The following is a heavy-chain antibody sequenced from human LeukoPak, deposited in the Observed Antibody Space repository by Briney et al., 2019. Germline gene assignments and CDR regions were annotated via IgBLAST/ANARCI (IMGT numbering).Heavy chain of an antibody. J-gene: IGHJ4*02. V-gene: IGHV3-23*01. CDR1: GFTFTSYA. Sequence: PGGSLRLSCAASGFTFTSYAMTWARQAPGKELEWVSAISGSGDSTYYADAVKARFTISRDNSKNTLYLQMNSLRDEDTAVYYCANLMTPMVLVATLEYWGQGTLVNVSS. CDR3: ANLMTPMVLVATLEY. D-gene: IGHD2-8*02. CDR2: ISGSGDST.